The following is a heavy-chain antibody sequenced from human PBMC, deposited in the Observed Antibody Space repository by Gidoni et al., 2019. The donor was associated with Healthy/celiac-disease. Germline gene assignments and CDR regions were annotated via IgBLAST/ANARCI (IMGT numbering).Heavy chain of an antibody. CDR2: ISGSGGST. Sequence: EVKPFESGGGLVQHGGSLRLSCAASGFAFSSYAMSWVRQAPGKGLEWVSAISGSGGSTYYADSVTGRFTISRDNSKNTLYLQMNSLRAEDTAVYYCAKIEQWLNWGQGTLVTVSS. V-gene: IGHV3-23*01. CDR1: GFAFSSYA. D-gene: IGHD6-19*01. J-gene: IGHJ4*02. CDR3: AKIEQWLN.